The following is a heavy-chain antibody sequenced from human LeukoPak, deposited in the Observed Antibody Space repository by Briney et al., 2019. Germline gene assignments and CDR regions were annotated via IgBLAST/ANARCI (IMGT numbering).Heavy chain of an antibody. D-gene: IGHD2-21*02. Sequence: GGSLRLSCAASGFTISDYYMSWVRQAPGKGLEWVSYISSSGNTIYYTDSVKGRFTISRDNAKNSLYLQMNSLRAEDTAVYYCACQQLVVVTAIPAYWGQGTLVTVSS. J-gene: IGHJ4*02. CDR2: ISSSGNTI. CDR3: ACQQLVVVTAIPAY. CDR1: GFTISDYY. V-gene: IGHV3-11*01.